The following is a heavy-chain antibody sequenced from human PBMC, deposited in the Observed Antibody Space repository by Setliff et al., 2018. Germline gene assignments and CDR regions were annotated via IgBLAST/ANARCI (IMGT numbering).Heavy chain of an antibody. CDR1: GGSIRDYY. CDR2: IYYSGNS. J-gene: IGHJ1*01. D-gene: IGHD1-1*01. V-gene: IGHV4-59*08. CDR3: ARRVSGSMQDW. Sequence: SETLSLTCTVSGGSIRDYYWNWIRQSPGKGLEWIGYIYYSGNSNYNPSLKSRVTISIDTSQQFSLRLSSVTAADTAVYYCARRVSGSMQDWWGQGTLVTVSS.